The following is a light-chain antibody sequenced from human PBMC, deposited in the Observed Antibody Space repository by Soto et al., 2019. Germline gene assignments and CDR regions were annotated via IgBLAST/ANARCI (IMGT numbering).Light chain of an antibody. V-gene: IGKV1-9*01. CDR2: AAS. CDR1: QGISSY. Sequence: DIQLTQSPSFLSASVGDRVTITCRASQGISSYLAWYQQKPGKAPKLLIYAASTLQSGVPSRFSASGSGTEFTLTISSLQPEDFATYYCQQGNSYRLTFGGGTKVEIK. CDR3: QQGNSYRLT. J-gene: IGKJ4*01.